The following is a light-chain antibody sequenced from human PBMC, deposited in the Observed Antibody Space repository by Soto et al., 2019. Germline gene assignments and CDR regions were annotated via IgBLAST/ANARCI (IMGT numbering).Light chain of an antibody. CDR3: SSYTSSSPYV. J-gene: IGLJ1*01. V-gene: IGLV2-14*01. CDR2: EVS. CDR1: SSDVGGYKY. Sequence: QSVLTQPASVSGSPGQSITISCTGTSSDVGGYKYVSWYQQHPGKAPKLMIYEVSNRPSGVSNRFSGSKSGNTASLTISGLQAEDEAEYYCSSYTSSSPYVFGTGTKVTV.